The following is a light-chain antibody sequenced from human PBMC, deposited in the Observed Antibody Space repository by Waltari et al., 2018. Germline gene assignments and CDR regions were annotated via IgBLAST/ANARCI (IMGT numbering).Light chain of an antibody. J-gene: IGLJ3*02. CDR3: QTGGHDTWV. Sequence: QLVLTQSPSASASLGASVKLTCTLSSWHSSNVIAWHQQQPEKGPRYLMKVNSDGSHSKGDELPDRFSGSSSGAERYLTISSVQSEDEADYYCQTGGHDTWVFGGGTKLTVL. CDR1: SWHSSNV. CDR2: VNSDGSH. V-gene: IGLV4-69*01.